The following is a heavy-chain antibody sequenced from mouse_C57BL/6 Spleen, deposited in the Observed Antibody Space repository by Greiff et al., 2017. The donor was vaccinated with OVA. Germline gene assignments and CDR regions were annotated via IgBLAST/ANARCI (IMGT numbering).Heavy chain of an antibody. Sequence: ESGPGLVKPSQSLSLTCSVTGYSITSGYYWNWIRQFPGNKLEWMGYISYDGSNNYNPSLKNRISITRDTSKNQFFLKLNSVTTEDTATYYCAREGNYDYDHAMDYWGQGTSVTVSS. CDR3: AREGNYDYDHAMDY. D-gene: IGHD2-4*01. V-gene: IGHV3-6*01. J-gene: IGHJ4*01. CDR1: GYSITSGYY. CDR2: ISYDGSN.